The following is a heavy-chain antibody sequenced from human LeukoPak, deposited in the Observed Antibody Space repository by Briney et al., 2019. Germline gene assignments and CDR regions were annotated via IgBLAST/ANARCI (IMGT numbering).Heavy chain of an antibody. D-gene: IGHD3-22*01. V-gene: IGHV4-39*01. CDR1: SGSISSTSFY. CDR3: ARSYFYGIDFDY. CDR2: IYYSGST. Sequence: PSETLSLTCTVSSGSISSTSFYWGWIRQPPGKGLEWIASIYYSGSTYYNPSLKSRVTMSLDTSKNKCSLKLSSVTAADTAVYYCARSYFYGIDFDYWGQGTLVTVSS. J-gene: IGHJ4*02.